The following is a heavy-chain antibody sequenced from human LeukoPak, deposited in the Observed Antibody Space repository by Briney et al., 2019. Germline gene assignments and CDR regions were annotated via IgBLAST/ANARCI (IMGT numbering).Heavy chain of an antibody. J-gene: IGHJ4*02. D-gene: IGHD3-22*01. CDR2: ISYDGSNK. CDR1: GFTFSSYG. V-gene: IGHV3-30*03. CDR3: ARATYDRPFYFDY. Sequence: GGSLRLSCAASGFTFSSYGMHWVRQAPGKGLEWVAVISYDGSNKYYADSVKGRFTIPRDNSKNTLYLQMNSLRAEDTAVYYCARATYDRPFYFDYWGQGTLVTVSS.